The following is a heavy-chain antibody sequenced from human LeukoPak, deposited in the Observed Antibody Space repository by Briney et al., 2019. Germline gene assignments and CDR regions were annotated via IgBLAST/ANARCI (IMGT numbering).Heavy chain of an antibody. Sequence: PGGSLRLSCAASGFTVSSNYMSWVRQAPGKGLEWVSVIYSGGSTYYADSVKGRFTISRDNSKNTLYLQMNSLRAEDTAVYYCARGRYYDSYGMDVWGQGTTVTVSS. J-gene: IGHJ6*02. CDR3: ARGRYYDSYGMDV. CDR1: GFTVSSNY. V-gene: IGHV3-53*01. CDR2: IYSGGST.